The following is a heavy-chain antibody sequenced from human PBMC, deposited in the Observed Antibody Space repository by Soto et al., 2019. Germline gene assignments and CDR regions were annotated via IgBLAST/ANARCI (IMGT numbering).Heavy chain of an antibody. CDR1: GDTDTNYV. CDR3: EAEMTFGKLSVV. CDR2: IFPKFGTT. D-gene: IGHD3-16*02. J-gene: IGHJ6*02. V-gene: IGHV1-69*13. Sequence: ASVKVACKASGDTDTNYVISWVRQAPGQGLEWMGGIFPKFGTTYSAQKLQDRLTITADESTSTVYMQLSSLRLDDTAVYYCEAEMTFGKLSVVWGQGTTVTVSS.